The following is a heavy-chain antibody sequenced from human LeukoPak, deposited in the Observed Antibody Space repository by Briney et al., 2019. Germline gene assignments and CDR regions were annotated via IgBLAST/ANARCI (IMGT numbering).Heavy chain of an antibody. CDR2: INSDGGTT. CDR3: AKSDYSYGFYYFDY. CDR1: GFTFGTYW. D-gene: IGHD5-18*01. Sequence: PGGSLRLSCGASGFTFGTYWMHWVRQAPGKGLVWVSGINSDGGTTTYADSVKGRFTISRDNSKNTLYLQMNSLRAEDTAVYYCAKSDYSYGFYYFDYWGQGTLVTVSS. V-gene: IGHV3-74*01. J-gene: IGHJ4*02.